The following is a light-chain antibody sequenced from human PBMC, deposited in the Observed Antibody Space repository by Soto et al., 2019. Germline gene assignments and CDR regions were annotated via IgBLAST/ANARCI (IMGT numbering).Light chain of an antibody. CDR1: SGHSSYA. J-gene: IGLJ2*01. CDR3: QTWGTGIQV. Sequence: QSVLTQSPSASASLGASVKLTCTLSSGHSSYAIAWHQQQPEKGPRYLMKLNSDGSHSKGDGIPDRFSGSSSGAERYLTIPSLQSEDEADYYCQTWGTGIQVFGGGTKVTVL. V-gene: IGLV4-69*01. CDR2: LNSDGSH.